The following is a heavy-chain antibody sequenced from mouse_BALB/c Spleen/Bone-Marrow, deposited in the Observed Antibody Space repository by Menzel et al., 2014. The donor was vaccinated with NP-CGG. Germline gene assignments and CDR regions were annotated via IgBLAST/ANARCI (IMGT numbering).Heavy chain of an antibody. V-gene: IGHV1-37*01. CDR2: INPYNGDT. D-gene: IGHD2-1*01. J-gene: IGHJ2*01. CDR1: GYSFTGYF. Sequence: EVQLQESGPELVKPGASVKISCKASGYSFTGYFMNWVKQSHGKSLEWIGRINPYNGDTFYNQKFKGKATLTVDKSSSTARMERLSLTSEDSAVDYCGTEGNNDFDYWGQGTTLTVSS. CDR3: GTEGNNDFDY.